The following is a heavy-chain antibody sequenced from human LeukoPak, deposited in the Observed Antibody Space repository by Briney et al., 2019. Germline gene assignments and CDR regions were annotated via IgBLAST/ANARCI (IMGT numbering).Heavy chain of an antibody. D-gene: IGHD3-10*01. J-gene: IGHJ4*02. CDR3: ARVYGSGREVCVDY. Sequence: GASVKVSCKASGYTFTSYYMHWVRQAPGQGLEWMGWISAYNGNTNYAQKLQGRVTMTTDTSTSTAYMELRSLRSDDTAVYYCARVYGSGREVCVDYWGQGTLVTVSS. V-gene: IGHV1-18*04. CDR1: GYTFTSYY. CDR2: ISAYNGNT.